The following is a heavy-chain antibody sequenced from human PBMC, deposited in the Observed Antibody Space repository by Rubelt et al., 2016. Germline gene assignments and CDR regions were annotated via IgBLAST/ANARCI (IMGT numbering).Heavy chain of an antibody. J-gene: IGHJ3*02. CDR3: AKDMIRGPGAAFDI. CDR2: IFSSSSYI. D-gene: IGHD3-16*01. V-gene: IGHV3-21*04. CDR1: GFTFSSYS. Sequence: EVQLVESGGGLVKPGGSLRLSCAASGFTFSSYSMNWVRQAPGKGLEWVSSIFSSSSYIYYADSVQGRFTISRDNAKNSLYLQMNSLRAEDTAVYYCAKDMIRGPGAAFDIWGQGTMVTVSS.